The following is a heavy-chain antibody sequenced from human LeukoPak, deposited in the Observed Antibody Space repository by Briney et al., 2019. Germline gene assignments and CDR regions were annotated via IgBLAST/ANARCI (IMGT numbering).Heavy chain of an antibody. CDR2: INDIGNT. J-gene: IGHJ5*02. CDR1: GGSFSGYY. V-gene: IGHV4-34*01. D-gene: IGHD4-17*01. CDR3: ARDGDYVRVVPRGFDP. Sequence: SETLSLTCAVYGGSFSGYYWSWIRQPPGKGLEWIGEINDIGNTNYDPSLRSRVTISVDTSKNQFSLSLTSATAADTAVYYCARDGDYVRVVPRGFDPWGQGTLVTVSS.